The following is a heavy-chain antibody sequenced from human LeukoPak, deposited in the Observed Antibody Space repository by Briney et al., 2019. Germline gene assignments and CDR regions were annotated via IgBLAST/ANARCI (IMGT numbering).Heavy chain of an antibody. V-gene: IGHV1-46*01. J-gene: IGHJ4*02. Sequence: AASVKVSCKASGYTFTSYYMHWVRQAPGQGLEWMGIINPSGGSTSYAQKFQGRVTMTRDMSTSTVYMELSSLRSEDTAVYYCARDGRWLQLSYWGQGTLVTVSS. CDR2: INPSGGST. D-gene: IGHD5-24*01. CDR1: GYTFTSYY. CDR3: ARDGRWLQLSY.